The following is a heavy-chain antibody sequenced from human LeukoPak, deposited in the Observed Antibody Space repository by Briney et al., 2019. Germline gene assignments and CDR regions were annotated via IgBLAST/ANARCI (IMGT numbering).Heavy chain of an antibody. D-gene: IGHD2-15*01. V-gene: IGHV3-33*01. CDR1: GFTFSSYG. Sequence: GRSLRLSCAASGFTFSSYGMHWVRQAPGKGLEWVAVIWYDGSNKYYADSVKGRFTISRDNSKNTLYLQMNSLRAEDTAVYYCAREGTYCSGGSCYSAYFDYWGQGTLVTVSS. J-gene: IGHJ4*02. CDR2: IWYDGSNK. CDR3: AREGTYCSGGSCYSAYFDY.